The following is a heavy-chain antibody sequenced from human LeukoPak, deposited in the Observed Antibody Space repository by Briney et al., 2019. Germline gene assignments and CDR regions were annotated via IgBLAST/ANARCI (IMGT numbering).Heavy chain of an antibody. V-gene: IGHV4-4*09. CDR1: GGSISSYY. J-gene: IGHJ5*02. D-gene: IGHD3-22*01. CDR3: ARDKIPYDSSAP. CDR2: IYTSGST. Sequence: SETLPLTCTVSGGSISSYYWSWIRQPPGKGLEWIGYIYTSGSTNYNPSLKSRVTISVDTSKNQFSLKLSSVTAADTAVYYCARDKIPYDSSAPWGQGTLVTVSS.